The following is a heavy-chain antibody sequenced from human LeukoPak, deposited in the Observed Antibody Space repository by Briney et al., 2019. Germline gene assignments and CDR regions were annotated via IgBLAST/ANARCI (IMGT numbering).Heavy chain of an antibody. CDR3: ARDLSISGGDNYYYYYMDV. J-gene: IGHJ6*03. CDR1: GGSISSGDYY. CDR2: IYYSGST. Sequence: PSQTLSLTCTVSGGSISSGDYYWSWIRQPPGKCLEWIGYIYYSGSTYYNPSLKSRVTISVDTSKNQFSLKLSSVTAADTAVYYCARDLSISGGDNYYYYYMDVWGKGTTVTVSS. D-gene: IGHD2-21*01. V-gene: IGHV4-30-4*08.